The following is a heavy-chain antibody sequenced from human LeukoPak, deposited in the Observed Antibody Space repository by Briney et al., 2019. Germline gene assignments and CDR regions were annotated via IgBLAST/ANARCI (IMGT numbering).Heavy chain of an antibody. V-gene: IGHV1-8*01. D-gene: IGHD2-2*01. Sequence: AASVKVSCKASGYTFTSYDISWVRQATGQGLEWMGWMNPNSGNTGYAQKFQGRVTMTRNTSISTAYMELSSLRSEDTAVYYCARVVPAALNYYYMDVWGKGTTVTISS. CDR2: MNPNSGNT. CDR3: ARVVPAALNYYYMDV. J-gene: IGHJ6*03. CDR1: GYTFTSYD.